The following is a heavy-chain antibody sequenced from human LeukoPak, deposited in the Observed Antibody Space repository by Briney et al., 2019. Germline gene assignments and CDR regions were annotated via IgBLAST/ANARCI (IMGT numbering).Heavy chain of an antibody. D-gene: IGHD3-22*01. CDR3: ARDQVLTHYYDSSGYAISDY. J-gene: IGHJ4*02. CDR2: ISSSGSTV. CDR1: GFTFSSYE. V-gene: IGHV3-48*03. Sequence: GGSLRLSCAASGFTFSSYEMNWVRQAPGKGLEWVSYISSSGSTVYYADSVKGRFTISRDNAKNSLYLQMNSLRAEDTAVYYCARDQVLTHYYDSSGYAISDYWGQGTLVTVSS.